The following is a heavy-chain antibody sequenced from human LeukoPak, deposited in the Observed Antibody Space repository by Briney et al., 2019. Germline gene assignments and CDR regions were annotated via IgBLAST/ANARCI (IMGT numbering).Heavy chain of an antibody. CDR3: ARSLEYSSSGGFDP. V-gene: IGHV2-70*11. CDR1: GFSLSTSGMC. J-gene: IGHJ5*02. Sequence: SGPTLVNPTQTLTLTCTFSGFSLSTSGMCVSWIRQPPGKALEWLARIDWDDDKYYSTSLKTRLTISKDTSKNQVVLTMTNMDPVDTATYYCARSLEYSSSGGFDPWGQGTLVTVSS. CDR2: IDWDDDK. D-gene: IGHD6-6*01.